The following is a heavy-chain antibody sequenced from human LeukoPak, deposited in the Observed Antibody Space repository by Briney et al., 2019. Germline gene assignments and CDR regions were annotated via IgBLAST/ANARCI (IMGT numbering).Heavy chain of an antibody. CDR1: GFTFSSYN. V-gene: IGHV3-33*08. CDR2: IWYDGGNK. J-gene: IGHJ4*02. CDR3: AISVTTRWQVGFPADY. D-gene: IGHD4-11*01. Sequence: GGSLRLSCAASGFTFSSYNMNWVRQAPGKGLEWVAVIWYDGGNKYYADSVKGRFTISRDNSKNTLYLQMNSLRAEDTAVYYCAISVTTRWQVGFPADYWGQGTLVTVSS.